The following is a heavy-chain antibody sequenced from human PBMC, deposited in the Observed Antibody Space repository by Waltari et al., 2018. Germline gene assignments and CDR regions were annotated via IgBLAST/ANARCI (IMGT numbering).Heavy chain of an antibody. Sequence: EVQLLESGGGLVQPGGSLRLSCAASGFTFSSYAMSWVRQAPGKGLEWVSAISGSGGSTYYADSVKGRFTISRDNSKNTLYLQMNSLRAEDTAVYYCALDTTMIVVVIEPHDAFDIWGQGTTVTVSS. J-gene: IGHJ3*02. CDR1: GFTFSSYA. CDR2: ISGSGGST. V-gene: IGHV3-23*01. D-gene: IGHD3-22*01. CDR3: ALDTTMIVVVIEPHDAFDI.